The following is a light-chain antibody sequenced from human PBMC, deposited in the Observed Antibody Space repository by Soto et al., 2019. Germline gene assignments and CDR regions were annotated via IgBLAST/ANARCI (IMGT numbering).Light chain of an antibody. CDR3: TSWTTSTTMI. J-gene: IGLJ2*01. CDR2: DVT. CDR1: RSDIGAYNF. V-gene: IGLV2-14*03. Sequence: QSALTQPASVSGSPGQSITISCTGTRSDIGAYNFVSWYQQHPGEVPKLMLYDVTVRPSGVSNRFSGYKSGNTASLTISGPQDEDEAAYYCTSWTTSTTMIFGGGTKVTVL.